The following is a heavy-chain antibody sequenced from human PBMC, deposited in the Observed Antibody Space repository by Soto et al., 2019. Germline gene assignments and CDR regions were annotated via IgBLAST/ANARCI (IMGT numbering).Heavy chain of an antibody. CDR2: ISYDGSNK. J-gene: IGHJ6*02. V-gene: IGHV3-30-3*01. D-gene: IGHD6-19*01. Sequence: QVQLVESGGGVVQPGRSLRLSCAASGFTFSSYGMHWVRQAAGKRLEWVAVISYDGSNKYYADSVKGRFTISRDNSKNTLYLQMNSLRPEDTAVYYCARTAVAGPSGMDVWGQGTTVTVSS. CDR3: ARTAVAGPSGMDV. CDR1: GFTFSSYG.